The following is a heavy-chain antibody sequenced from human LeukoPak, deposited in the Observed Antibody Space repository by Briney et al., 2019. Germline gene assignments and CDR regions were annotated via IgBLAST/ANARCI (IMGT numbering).Heavy chain of an antibody. CDR1: GFIFSNAW. CDR2: IKSKTDGGTT. CDR3: TTGLGSSSNY. V-gene: IGHV3-15*01. Sequence: KPGGSLRLSCAASGFIFSNAWMSWVRQAPGKGLEWVGRIKSKTDGGTTDYAAPVNGRFSISRDDSKNTLFLQMNSLKTEDTAVYYCTTGLGSSSNYWGQGTLVTVSS. D-gene: IGHD5-12*01. J-gene: IGHJ4*02.